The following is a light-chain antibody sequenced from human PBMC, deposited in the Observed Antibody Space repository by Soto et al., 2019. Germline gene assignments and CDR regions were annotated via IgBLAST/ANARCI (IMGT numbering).Light chain of an antibody. Sequence: SYELNQPPSGSVSPGQTASLTCSGDHLGKKFASWYRQRPGQSPVLVIYQDTKRPSGIPERFSGSNSGNTATLTISGTQATDEADYYCQAWDSTAAGVFGPGTTLTVL. CDR2: QDT. CDR1: HLGKKF. V-gene: IGLV3-1*01. CDR3: QAWDSTAAGV. J-gene: IGLJ1*01.